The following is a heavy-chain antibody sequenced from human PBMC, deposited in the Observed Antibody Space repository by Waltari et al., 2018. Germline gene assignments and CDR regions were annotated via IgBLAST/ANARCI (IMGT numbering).Heavy chain of an antibody. J-gene: IGHJ6*02. CDR3: ARALSGSASYYYYYGMDV. D-gene: IGHD1-26*01. V-gene: IGHV1-69*01. CDR1: GGTFSSYA. CDR2: IIPIFGTA. Sequence: QVQLVQSGAEVKKPGSSVKVSCKASGGTFSSYAISWVRQAPGQGREWMGGIIPIFGTANYAQKFQGRVTMTADESTSTAYMELSSLRSEDTAVYYCARALSGSASYYYYYGMDVWGQGTTVTVSS.